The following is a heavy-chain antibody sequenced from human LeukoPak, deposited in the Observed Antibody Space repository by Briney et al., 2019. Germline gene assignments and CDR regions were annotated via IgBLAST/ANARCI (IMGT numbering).Heavy chain of an antibody. CDR2: IYSGGST. J-gene: IGHJ5*02. Sequence: GGSLRLSCAASGFTVSSNYMSWVRQAPGKGLEWVSVIYSGGSTYYADSVKGRFTISRDNSKNTLYLQMNSLRAEDTAVYYCARVHGSGVNWFDPWGQGTLVTVSS. CDR1: GFTVSSNY. V-gene: IGHV3-66*01. D-gene: IGHD3-10*01. CDR3: ARVHGSGVNWFDP.